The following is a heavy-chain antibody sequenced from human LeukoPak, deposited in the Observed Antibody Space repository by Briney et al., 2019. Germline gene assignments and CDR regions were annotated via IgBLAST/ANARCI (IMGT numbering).Heavy chain of an antibody. D-gene: IGHD2-15*01. Sequence: GGSLRLSCAASGFTFSSYAMHWVRQAPGKGLEWVAVISYDGSNKYYADSVKGRFTISRDNSKNTLYLQMNSLRAEDTAVYYCARAGSPGCSGGSCYFEAFDIWGQGTMVTVSS. J-gene: IGHJ3*02. CDR3: ARAGSPGCSGGSCYFEAFDI. CDR2: ISYDGSNK. CDR1: GFTFSSYA. V-gene: IGHV3-30-3*01.